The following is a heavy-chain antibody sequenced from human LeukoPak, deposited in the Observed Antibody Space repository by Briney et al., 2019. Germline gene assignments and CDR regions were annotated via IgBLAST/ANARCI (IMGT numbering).Heavy chain of an antibody. J-gene: IGHJ4*02. CDR1: GGSISSYY. D-gene: IGHD5-12*01. CDR3: ARDQGDGYDYFWDY. CDR2: IYTGGST. V-gene: IGHV4-4*07. Sequence: SETLSLTCTVSGGSISSYYWSWIRQPAGKGLEWIGRIYTGGSTNYNPSLKSRVTISLDTSKSQFSLKVRYVTAADTAVYYCARDQGDGYDYFWDYWGQGTLVTVSS.